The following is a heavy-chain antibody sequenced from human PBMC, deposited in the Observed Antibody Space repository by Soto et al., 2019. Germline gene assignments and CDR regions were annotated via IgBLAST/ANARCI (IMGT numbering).Heavy chain of an antibody. V-gene: IGHV1-3*01. J-gene: IGHJ4*02. CDR2: INVGNGNT. Sequence: QVQFVQSGAEVKKPGASVNVSCQASGYTFISYSVHWVRQAPGQRLEWMGYINVGNGNTKYSQKLQGRVTITKDTSASTAYMELSSLRSEDTAVYYCARSVNVAFDYWGQGTMVTVSS. D-gene: IGHD3-3*01. CDR1: GYTFISYS. CDR3: ARSVNVAFDY.